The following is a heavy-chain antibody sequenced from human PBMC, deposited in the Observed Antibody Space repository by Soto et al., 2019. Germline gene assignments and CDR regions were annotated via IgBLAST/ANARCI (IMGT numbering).Heavy chain of an antibody. CDR3: ARLALKGHGGNTAPDY. Sequence: ASVKVSCKASGYTFTSYGVNWVRQAPGQGLEWMGWISAYNGNTNYAQKLQGRVTMTTDTSTSTAYMELRSLRSDDTAMYYCARLALKGHGGNTAPDYWAQGTLVTVSS. CDR1: GYTFTSYG. J-gene: IGHJ4*02. CDR2: ISAYNGNT. D-gene: IGHD2-21*01. V-gene: IGHV1-18*01.